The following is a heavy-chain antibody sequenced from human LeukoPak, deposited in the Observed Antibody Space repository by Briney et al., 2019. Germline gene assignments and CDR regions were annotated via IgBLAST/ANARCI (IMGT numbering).Heavy chain of an antibody. V-gene: IGHV3-30*03. Sequence: GGSLGLSCAASGFTLSSYWMSWVRQAPGKGLEWVAVISYDGSNKYYADSVKGRFTISRDNSKNTLYLQMNSLRAEDTAVYYCASEIIFGSFDYWGQGTLVTVSS. CDR2: ISYDGSNK. CDR1: GFTLSSYW. J-gene: IGHJ4*02. D-gene: IGHD3-3*01. CDR3: ASEIIFGSFDY.